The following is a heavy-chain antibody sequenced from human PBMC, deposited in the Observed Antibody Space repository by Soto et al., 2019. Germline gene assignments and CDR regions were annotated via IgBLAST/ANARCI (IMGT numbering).Heavy chain of an antibody. V-gene: IGHV4-34*01. CDR3: ARGRSTIFGVVIGPRNWFDP. D-gene: IGHD3-3*01. CDR2: INHSGST. Sequence: QVQLQQWGAGLLKPSETLSLTCAVYGGSFSGYYWSWIRQPPGKGLEWIGEINHSGSTNYNPSLKGRVTISVDTSKNPFSLKLSSVTAADTALYYCARGRSTIFGVVIGPRNWFDPWGQGTLVTVSS. CDR1: GGSFSGYY. J-gene: IGHJ5*02.